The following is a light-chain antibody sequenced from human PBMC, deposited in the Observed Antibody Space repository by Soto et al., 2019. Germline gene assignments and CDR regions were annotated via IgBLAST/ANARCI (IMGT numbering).Light chain of an antibody. CDR3: CSFASSNTRV. CDR2: EVT. CDR1: SSDVGAYNY. V-gene: IGLV2-8*01. Sequence: QSALTQPPSASGSPGQSVTISCTGTSSDVGAYNYVSWYQQHAGKAPKLVIYEVTKRPSGVPDRFSGSKSANTASLTVSGLQAEDEADYYCCSFASSNTRVFGGGTKLTVL. J-gene: IGLJ3*02.